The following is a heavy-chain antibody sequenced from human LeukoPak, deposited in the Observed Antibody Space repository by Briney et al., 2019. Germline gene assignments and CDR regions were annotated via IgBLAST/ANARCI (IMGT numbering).Heavy chain of an antibody. CDR2: IKQDGSEK. D-gene: IGHD3-9*01. J-gene: IGHJ4*02. V-gene: IGHV3-7*01. CDR3: ARAFAYYDILTGYYPAALFDY. Sequence: GGSLRLSCAASGFTFSSYWMSWVRQAPGKGLEWVANIKQDGSEKYYVDSVKGRFTISRDNAKNSLYLQMNSLRAEDTAVYYCARAFAYYDILTGYYPAALFDYWGQGTLVTVSS. CDR1: GFTFSSYW.